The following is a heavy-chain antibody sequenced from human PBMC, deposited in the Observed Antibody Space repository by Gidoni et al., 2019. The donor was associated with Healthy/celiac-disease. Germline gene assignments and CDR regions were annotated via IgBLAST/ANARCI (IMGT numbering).Heavy chain of an antibody. CDR3: ARVGSSSWYFGLDY. V-gene: IGHV3-11*05. CDR1: GFTFRYYY. D-gene: IGHD6-13*01. J-gene: IGHJ4*02. CDR2: ISSSSRYT. Sequence: QVQLVESGGGLVTPGGSLRLSCAASGFTFRYYYMSWIRQAQGKGLGWVSYISSSSRYTNYADSVKGRFTIARDNAKNSLYLQMNSLRAEDTAVYYCARVGSSSWYFGLDYWDQGTLVTVSS.